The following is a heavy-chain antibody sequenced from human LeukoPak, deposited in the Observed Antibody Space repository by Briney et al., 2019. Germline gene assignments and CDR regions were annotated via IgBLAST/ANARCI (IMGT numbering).Heavy chain of an antibody. CDR3: ARHPTVVTPWDYFDY. CDR2: IYYSGST. Sequence: SETLSLTCTVSGGSISSSSYYWGWIRQPPGKGLEWIGSIYYSGSTYYNPSLKSRVTISVDTSKNQFSLKLSSVTAADTAVYYCARHPTVVTPWDYFDYWGQGTLVTVSS. J-gene: IGHJ4*02. D-gene: IGHD4-23*01. CDR1: GGSISSSSYY. V-gene: IGHV4-39*01.